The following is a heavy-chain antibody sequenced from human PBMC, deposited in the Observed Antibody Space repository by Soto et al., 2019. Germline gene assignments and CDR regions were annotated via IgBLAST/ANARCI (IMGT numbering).Heavy chain of an antibody. CDR1: GYTFTSYA. J-gene: IGHJ2*01. V-gene: IGHV1-3*01. Sequence: QVQLVQSGAEVKKPGASVKVSCKASGYTFTSYAMHWVRQAPGQRLEWMGWINAGNGNTKYSQKFQGRVTITRDTSASTAYMEVSSLRSEGTAVYYCARGGSLYWYFDLWGRGTLVTVSS. D-gene: IGHD1-26*01. CDR2: INAGNGNT. CDR3: ARGGSLYWYFDL.